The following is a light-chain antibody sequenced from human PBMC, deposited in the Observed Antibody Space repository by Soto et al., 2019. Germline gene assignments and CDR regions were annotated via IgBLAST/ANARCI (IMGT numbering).Light chain of an antibody. CDR2: SAS. V-gene: IGKV1-17*01. CDR3: LKHNTYPYT. Sequence: DIQMTDSPSSLFASVGDRVPITCRASQGIRNDLDWYQQTPGKAPKRLIYSASSLKSGVPSRFSGSESGTEFTLTISSLQPEDFATYYCLKHNTYPYTFGQGTKLEI. CDR1: QGIRND. J-gene: IGKJ2*01.